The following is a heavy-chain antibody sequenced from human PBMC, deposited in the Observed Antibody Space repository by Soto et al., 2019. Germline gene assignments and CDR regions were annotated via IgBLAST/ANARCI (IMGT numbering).Heavy chain of an antibody. J-gene: IGHJ6*03. CDR1: GFTFSSYG. Sequence: GGSLRLSCAASGFTFSSYGMHWVRQAPGKGLEWVAVIWYGGSNKYYADSVKGRFTISRDNSKNTMYLQMNSLRAEDTAVYYCARDAKAATTPEAYYYYYYMDVWGEGTTVTVSS. CDR3: ARDAKAATTPEAYYYYYYMDV. D-gene: IGHD2-15*01. V-gene: IGHV3-33*08. CDR2: IWYGGSNK.